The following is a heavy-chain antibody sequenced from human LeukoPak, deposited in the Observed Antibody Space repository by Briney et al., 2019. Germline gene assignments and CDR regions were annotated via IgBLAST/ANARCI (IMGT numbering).Heavy chain of an antibody. Sequence: GGSLRLSCAASGFTFSSYSMNWVRQAPGKGLEWVSSISSSSSYIYYADSIKGRFTISRDNAKNSLFLHMNTLRAEDTAIYYCAKDRTVGASYWYFDLWGRGTLVTVSS. J-gene: IGHJ2*01. CDR2: ISSSSSYI. D-gene: IGHD1-26*01. CDR3: AKDRTVGASYWYFDL. CDR1: GFTFSSYS. V-gene: IGHV3-21*04.